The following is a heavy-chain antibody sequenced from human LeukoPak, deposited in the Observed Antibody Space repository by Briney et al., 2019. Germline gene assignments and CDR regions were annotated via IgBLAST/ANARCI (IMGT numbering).Heavy chain of an antibody. V-gene: IGHV3-23*01. CDR1: GFTFSSYA. Sequence: GGSLRLSCAASGFTFSSYAMSWVRQAPGKGLEWVSAISGSGGSTYYADSAKGRFTISRDNSKNTLYLQMNSLRAEDTAVYYCAKSSGFGELLPDLDYWGQGTLVTVSS. J-gene: IGHJ4*02. CDR2: ISGSGGST. D-gene: IGHD3-10*01. CDR3: AKSSGFGELLPDLDY.